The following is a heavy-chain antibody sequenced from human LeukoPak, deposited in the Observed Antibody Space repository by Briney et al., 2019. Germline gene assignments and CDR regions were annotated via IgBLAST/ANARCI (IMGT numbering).Heavy chain of an antibody. V-gene: IGHV4-34*01. CDR3: ARGQRGSGSYQTYGMDV. Sequence: SETLSLTCAVYGGSFSGYYWSWIRRPPGKGLEWIGEINHSGSTNYNPSLKSRVTISVDTSKNQFSLKLSSVTAADTAVYYCARGQRGSGSYQTYGMDVWGQGTTVTVSS. D-gene: IGHD3-10*01. J-gene: IGHJ6*02. CDR1: GGSFSGYY. CDR2: INHSGST.